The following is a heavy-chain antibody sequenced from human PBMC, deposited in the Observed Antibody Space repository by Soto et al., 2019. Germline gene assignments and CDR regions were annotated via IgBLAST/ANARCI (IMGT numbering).Heavy chain of an antibody. V-gene: IGHV4-59*01. CDR2: IYYCGST. CDR1: GGSISSYY. J-gene: IGHJ3*02. Sequence: QVQLQESGPGLVKPSETLSLTCTVSGGSISSYYWNWIRQPPGKGLEWIGYIYYCGSTNYKPSLNSRVSISVDTSKNQYSLTLSSVTAADTAVYSCARALILTGYYIRDAFDIWGQGTMVTVSS. D-gene: IGHD3-9*01. CDR3: ARALILTGYYIRDAFDI.